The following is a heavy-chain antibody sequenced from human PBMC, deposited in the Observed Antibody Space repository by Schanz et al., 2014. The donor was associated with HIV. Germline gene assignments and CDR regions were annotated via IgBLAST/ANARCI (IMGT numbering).Heavy chain of an antibody. Sequence: QVQLVQSGAAVRTPGTSVRVSCKASGGTFNNFTIAWVRQAPGQGLEWLGGINPNSGGTNYAQKFQGRVTMTRDTSISTAYMELSRLRSDDTAVYYCARGRSGYCSGGSCPYGRYYFDYWGQGTLVTVSS. V-gene: IGHV1-2*02. CDR3: ARGRSGYCSGGSCPYGRYYFDY. J-gene: IGHJ4*02. CDR1: GGTFNNFT. D-gene: IGHD2-15*01. CDR2: INPNSGGT.